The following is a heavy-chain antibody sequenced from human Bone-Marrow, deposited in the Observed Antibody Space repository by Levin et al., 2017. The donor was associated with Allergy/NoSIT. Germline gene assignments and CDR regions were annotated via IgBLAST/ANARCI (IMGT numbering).Heavy chain of an antibody. J-gene: IGHJ5*01. D-gene: IGHD5-24*01. CDR3: ARRRDGYAWFEF. CDR2: IFPGDSDT. Sequence: ASVKVSCEASGYNFANYWIGWVRQMPGKGLEWMGRIFPGDSDTIYNPSFQGQVTISADKSNRAAYLQWSSLQASDTAVYYCARRRDGYAWFEFWGQGTLVTVSS. V-gene: IGHV5-51*01. CDR1: GYNFANYW.